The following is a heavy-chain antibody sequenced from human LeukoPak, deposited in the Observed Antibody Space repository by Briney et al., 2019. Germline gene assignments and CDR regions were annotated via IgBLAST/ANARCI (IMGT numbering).Heavy chain of an antibody. J-gene: IGHJ3*02. D-gene: IGHD2-2*01. CDR2: ISSSSSYI. CDR3: ARAAVYCSSTSCYGSYAFDI. CDR1: GFTFSSYS. V-gene: IGHV3-21*01. Sequence: PGGSLRLPCAASGFTFSSYSMNWVRQAPGKGLEWVSSISSSSSYIYYADSVKGRFTISRDNAKNSLYLQMNSLRAEDTAVYYCARAAVYCSSTSCYGSYAFDIWGQGTMVTVSS.